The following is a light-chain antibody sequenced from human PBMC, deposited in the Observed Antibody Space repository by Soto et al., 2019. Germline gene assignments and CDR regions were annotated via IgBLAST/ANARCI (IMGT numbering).Light chain of an antibody. CDR2: EVT. V-gene: IGLV2-14*01. Sequence: QSVLTQPASVSGSPGQSITISCTGSSSDVGAYNFVSWYQHHPGKAPKLILYEVTTHPSGVSSRFSGSKSGNTASLTISGLQADDEADYFCCSYAGTYTYVFGTGTKVTVL. CDR3: CSYAGTYTYV. CDR1: SSDVGAYNF. J-gene: IGLJ1*01.